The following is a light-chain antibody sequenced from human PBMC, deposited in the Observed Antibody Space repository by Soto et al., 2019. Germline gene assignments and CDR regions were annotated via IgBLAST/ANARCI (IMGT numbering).Light chain of an antibody. Sequence: DIQMTQSPSTLSASVGDTVTVTCRASQSVSGWLAWYQQKPGEAPKLLIYDASALQRGVQSRFSGSGSGTKFTLTIASLQPDDFATYYCQQYETFSGTFGPGTKVDIK. CDR3: QQYETFSGT. V-gene: IGKV1-5*01. CDR1: QSVSGW. CDR2: DAS. J-gene: IGKJ1*01.